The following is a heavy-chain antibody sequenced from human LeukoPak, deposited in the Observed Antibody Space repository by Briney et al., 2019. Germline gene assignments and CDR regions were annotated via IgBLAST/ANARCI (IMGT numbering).Heavy chain of an antibody. Sequence: GGSLRLSCAASGFTFSSYAMSWVRQAPGKGLEWVSAISGSGGSTYYADSVKGRFTISRDNSKNTLYLQMNSLRAEDTAVYYCARDAGVAYYYDSSGLLWGQGTLVTVSS. V-gene: IGHV3-23*01. CDR1: GFTFSSYA. CDR2: ISGSGGST. J-gene: IGHJ4*02. D-gene: IGHD3-22*01. CDR3: ARDAGVAYYYDSSGLL.